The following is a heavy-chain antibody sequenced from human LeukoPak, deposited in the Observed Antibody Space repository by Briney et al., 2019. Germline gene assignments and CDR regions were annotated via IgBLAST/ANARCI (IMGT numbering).Heavy chain of an antibody. J-gene: IGHJ4*02. D-gene: IGHD2-15*01. CDR2: INAGNGNA. V-gene: IGHV1-3*01. CDR1: GYTFTSYA. CDR3: AREAVYCSGGSCYHYYFDY. Sequence: ASVKVSCKASGYTFTSYAMHWVRQAPGQRLEWMGWINAGNGNAKYSRKFQGRVTITRDTSASTAYMELSSLRSEDTAVYYCAREAVYCSGGSCYHYYFDYWGQGTLVTVSS.